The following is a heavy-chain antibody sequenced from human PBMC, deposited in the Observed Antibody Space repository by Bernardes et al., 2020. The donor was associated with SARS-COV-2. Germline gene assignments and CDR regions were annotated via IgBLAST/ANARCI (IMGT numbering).Heavy chain of an antibody. CDR3: ARQVMASITIFGVVRAGNWFDP. CDR1: GGSISSSSYD. CDR2: TYYSGST. J-gene: IGHJ5*02. V-gene: IGHV4-39*01. Sequence: SETRSLTCTVSGGSISSSSYDCGWIRQPPGKGLEWIGSTYYSGSTYNNPSLKSRVTMTVDTSKNQFSLKLSYVTAADKAVYYCARQVMASITIFGVVRAGNWFDPRGQGTLVTVFS. D-gene: IGHD3-3*01.